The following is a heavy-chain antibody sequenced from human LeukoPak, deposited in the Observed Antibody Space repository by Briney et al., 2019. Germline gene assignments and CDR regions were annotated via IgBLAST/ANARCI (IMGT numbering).Heavy chain of an antibody. J-gene: IGHJ4*02. CDR1: GGSINTANYY. D-gene: IGHD4-17*01. CDR3: ARDRYGDFEDY. Sequence: SETLSLTCNVSGGSINTANYYWTWIRQPPGKGLEWIGYISYSGTPYYNPSLNSRVTISLDTSKNQFSLILNSVTVAGTAMYYCARDRYGDFEDYWGQGTLVTVSS. CDR2: ISYSGTP. V-gene: IGHV4-30-4*08.